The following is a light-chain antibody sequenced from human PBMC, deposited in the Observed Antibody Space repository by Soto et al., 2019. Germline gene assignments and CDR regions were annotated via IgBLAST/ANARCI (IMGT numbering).Light chain of an antibody. J-gene: IGKJ1*01. CDR3: QHYGYSPPWT. CDR1: QTVGNNY. V-gene: IGKV3-20*01. Sequence: EIVLTQSPGTLSLSPGEGATLSCRASQTVGNNYLAWYQQKTGQAPRLLIYGASRRATGIPDRFSGSGTGTDFTLTIIGLEPADFAVYYWQHYGYSPPWTFGQGTKVETK. CDR2: GAS.